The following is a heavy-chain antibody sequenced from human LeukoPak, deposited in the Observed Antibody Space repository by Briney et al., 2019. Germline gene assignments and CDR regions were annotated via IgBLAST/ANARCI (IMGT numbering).Heavy chain of an antibody. CDR2: ISYDGSNR. V-gene: IGHV3-30-3*01. Sequence: GGSLRLSCAASGFTFSSYAMHWVRQAPGKGLEWVAVISYDGSNRYYADSVKGRFTISRDNSENTVYLQMSCLRAEDTAVYYCAKDLAYYDNSDYYLFDYWGQGTLVTVSS. J-gene: IGHJ4*02. CDR1: GFTFSSYA. D-gene: IGHD3-22*01. CDR3: AKDLAYYDNSDYYLFDY.